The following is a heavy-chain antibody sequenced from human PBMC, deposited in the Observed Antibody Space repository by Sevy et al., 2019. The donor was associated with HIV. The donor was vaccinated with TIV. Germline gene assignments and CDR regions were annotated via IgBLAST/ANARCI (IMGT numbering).Heavy chain of an antibody. J-gene: IGHJ4*02. D-gene: IGHD3-22*01. V-gene: IGHV1-69*06. CDR2: IIPIFGTA. CDR1: GGTFSSYA. CDR3: AREEYYYDSSGYSH. Sequence: ASLKVSCKASGGTFSSYAISWVRQAPGQGLEWMGGIIPIFGTANYAQKFQGRVTITADKSTSTAYMELSSLRSEDTAVYYCAREEYYYDSSGYSHWGQGTLVTVSS.